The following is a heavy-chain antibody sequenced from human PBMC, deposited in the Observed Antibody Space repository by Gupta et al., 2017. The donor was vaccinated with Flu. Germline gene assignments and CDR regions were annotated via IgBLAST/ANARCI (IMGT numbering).Heavy chain of an antibody. Sequence: EVQLVESGGGLVQPGGSLNLPCTASGFAFSGSAMYWVRQASGKGLEWVGRIRTKPNNYATVFAASVQGRFTLSRDDSKNTTYLQMNSLKTEDTAIYYCTGNGAVAGGVGDYWGQGARVTVSS. CDR3: TGNGAVAGGVGDY. CDR2: IRTKPNNYAT. V-gene: IGHV3-73*02. J-gene: IGHJ4*02. CDR1: GFAFSGSA. D-gene: IGHD6-19*01.